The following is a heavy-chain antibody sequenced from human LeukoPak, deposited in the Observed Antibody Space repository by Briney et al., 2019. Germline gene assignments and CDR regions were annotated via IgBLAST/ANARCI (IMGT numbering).Heavy chain of an antibody. V-gene: IGHV3-7*01. CDR1: GFTFSNFA. CDR3: ARALYDRSGYYPGILDY. CDR2: IKQDGSEK. Sequence: GGSLRLSCAASGFTFSNFAMMWVRQAPGKGLEWVANIKQDGSEKYYVDSVKGRFTISRDNAKNSLYLQMNSLRAEDTAVYYCARALYDRSGYYPGILDYWGQGTLVTVSS. J-gene: IGHJ4*02. D-gene: IGHD3-22*01.